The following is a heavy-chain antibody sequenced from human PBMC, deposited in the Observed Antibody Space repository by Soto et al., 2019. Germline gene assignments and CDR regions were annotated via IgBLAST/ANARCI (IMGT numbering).Heavy chain of an antibody. CDR2: INSDGSST. CDR1: GFTFSSYW. CDR3: ASGAAAGAPAYYYYVMDV. J-gene: IGHJ6*02. D-gene: IGHD6-13*01. Sequence: PGESLKISCAASGFTFSSYWMHWVRQAPGKGLVWVSRINSDGSSTSYADSVKGRFTISRDNAKNTLYLQMNSLRAEDTAVYYCASGAAAGAPAYYYYVMDVWGQRTTVTVSS. V-gene: IGHV3-74*01.